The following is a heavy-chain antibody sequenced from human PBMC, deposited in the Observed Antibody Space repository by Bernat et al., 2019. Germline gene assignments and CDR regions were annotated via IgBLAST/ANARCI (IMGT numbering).Heavy chain of an antibody. D-gene: IGHD5-18*01. Sequence: QVQLQESGPGLVKPSETLSLTCTVSGGSISSYYWSWIRQPPGKGLEWIGYIYYSGSTNYNPSLKSRVTISVDTSKNQFSLKLSSVTAADTAVYYCARDITRYSYGSTHFDYWGQGTLVTVSS. V-gene: IGHV4-59*01. CDR2: IYYSGST. CDR3: ARDITRYSYGSTHFDY. J-gene: IGHJ4*02. CDR1: GGSISSYY.